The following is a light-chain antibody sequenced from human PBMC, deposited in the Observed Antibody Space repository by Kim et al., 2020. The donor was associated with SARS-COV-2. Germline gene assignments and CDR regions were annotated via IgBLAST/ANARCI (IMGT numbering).Light chain of an antibody. J-gene: IGKJ2*01. V-gene: IGKV1-5*03. CDR1: QTISTW. CDR2: LAS. CDR3: QHYSRFPYT. Sequence: SAYVGDRVTITCRASQTISTWLAWYRQKRGKAPNLRIYLASTVESGAPSRFIGSGSGTEFTLTIDSLQPDDFATYFCQHYSRFPYTFGQGTKLEI.